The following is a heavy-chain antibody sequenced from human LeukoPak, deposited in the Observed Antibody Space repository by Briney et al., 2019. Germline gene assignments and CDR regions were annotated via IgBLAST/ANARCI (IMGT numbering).Heavy chain of an antibody. D-gene: IGHD6-19*01. CDR1: GFTLSSYL. V-gene: IGHV3-74*01. Sequence: GGSLGLSCAVSGFTLSSYLMHWVRQTPGKGLVWVSRIHSDGSTSYADSVKGRFTIPRDDAKNTLYLQMNSLRVEDTAVYYCARGPRGWFASDYWGQGTVVIVSS. CDR3: ARGPRGWFASDY. J-gene: IGHJ4*02. CDR2: IHSDGST.